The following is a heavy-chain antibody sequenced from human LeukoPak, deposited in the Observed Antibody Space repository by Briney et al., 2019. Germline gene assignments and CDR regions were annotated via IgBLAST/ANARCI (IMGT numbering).Heavy chain of an antibody. J-gene: IGHJ4*02. CDR1: GFTFSSYS. V-gene: IGHV3-48*01. CDR3: AKTGTPLDFDY. CDR2: ISSSSSTI. Sequence: GGSLRLSCAASGFTFSSYSMNWVRQAPGKGLEWVSYISSSSSTIYYADSVKGRFTISRDNSKNTLYLQMNSLRAEDTAVYYCAKTGTPLDFDYWGQGTLVTVSS.